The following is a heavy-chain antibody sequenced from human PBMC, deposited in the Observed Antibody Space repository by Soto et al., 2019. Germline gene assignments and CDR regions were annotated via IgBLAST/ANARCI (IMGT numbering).Heavy chain of an antibody. Sequence: GASVKVSCKASGCTFSSYAISWVRQAPGQGLEWMGGIIPIFGTANYAQKFQGRVTITADESTSTAYMELSSLRSEDTAVYYCARAGTAMVTGWFDPWGQGTLVTVSS. CDR3: ARAGTAMVTGWFDP. CDR2: IIPIFGTA. J-gene: IGHJ5*02. D-gene: IGHD5-18*01. V-gene: IGHV1-69*13. CDR1: GCTFSSYA.